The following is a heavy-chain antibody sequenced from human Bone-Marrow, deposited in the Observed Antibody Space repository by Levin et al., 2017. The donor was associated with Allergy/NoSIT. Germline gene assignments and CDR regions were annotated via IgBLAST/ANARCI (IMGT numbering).Heavy chain of an antibody. CDR2: ITWNSDTI. D-gene: IGHD2-15*01. CDR3: AKDPCSDITCDRRDNWFDP. V-gene: IGHV3-9*01. CDR1: GFNFNDYA. Sequence: SGGSLRLSCEGSGFNFNDYAMHWVRQAPGKGLEWVSGITWNSDTIAYADSVKGRFTISRDNAKNSLYLQINSLTPEDTAFYYCAKDPCSDITCDRRDNWFDPWGQGTLVTVSS. J-gene: IGHJ5*02.